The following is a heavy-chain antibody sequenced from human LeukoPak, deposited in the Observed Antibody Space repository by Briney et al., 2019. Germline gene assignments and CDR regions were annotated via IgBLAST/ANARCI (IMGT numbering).Heavy chain of an antibody. J-gene: IGHJ6*03. D-gene: IGHD5-18*01. CDR1: GGSISSSNW. V-gene: IGHV4-4*02. CDR3: ARDGGYNYGYDYYYMDV. Sequence: PSETLSLTCAVSGGSISSSNWWSWVRQPPGKGLEWIGEIYHSGSTNYNPSLKSRVTISVDTSKNQFSLKLSSVTAADTAVYYCARDGGYNYGYDYYYMDVWGKGTTVTISS. CDR2: IYHSGST.